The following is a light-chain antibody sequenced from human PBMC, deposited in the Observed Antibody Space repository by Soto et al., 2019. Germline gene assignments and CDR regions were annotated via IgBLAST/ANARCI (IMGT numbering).Light chain of an antibody. CDR3: QQRHMWPIT. CDR2: DAY. CDR1: QSFRGL. Sequence: EVVLTQSPVTLSLSPGERATLSCRASQSFRGLLAWYQQKPGQAHRLLIYDAYNRATGIPPRFSGSGSGTDFTLTISSLEPEDSAVYYCQQRHMWPITFGQGTRLE. J-gene: IGKJ5*01. V-gene: IGKV3-11*01.